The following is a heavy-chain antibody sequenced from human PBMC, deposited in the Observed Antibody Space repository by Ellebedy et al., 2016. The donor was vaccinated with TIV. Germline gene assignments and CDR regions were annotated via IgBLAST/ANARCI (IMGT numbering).Heavy chain of an antibody. V-gene: IGHV2-70*17. D-gene: IGHD6-13*01. CDR2: IDWDDDK. J-gene: IGHJ4*02. CDR1: GFSFSTSGMC. CDR3: ARMPGDSTNWCGTFDY. Sequence: SGPTLVKPTQTLTLTCTFSGFSFSTSGMCVSWIRQPPGRALEWLARIDWDDDKFYSTSLKTRLTISKDTSKNQVVLTMTNMDPADTATYFCARMPGDSTNWCGTFDYWGQGILVTVSS.